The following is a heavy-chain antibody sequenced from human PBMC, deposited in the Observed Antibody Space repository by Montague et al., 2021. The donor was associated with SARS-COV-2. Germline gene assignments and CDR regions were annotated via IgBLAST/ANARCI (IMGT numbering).Heavy chain of an antibody. CDR2: FHHGGGT. CDR3: LRFFGMTLATTSRGYDY. J-gene: IGHJ4*02. V-gene: IGHV4-39*01. CDR1: GGSIRSSIYH. D-gene: IGHD1-26*01. Sequence: SETLSLTCTVSGGSIRSSIYHRDWIRQSPGKGLEWIGSFHHGGGTYYNSSLKNRVTIVVDTSQNQLSLRLSSVTAADTAVYYCLRFFGMTLATTSRGYDYGGQGTLVTVSS.